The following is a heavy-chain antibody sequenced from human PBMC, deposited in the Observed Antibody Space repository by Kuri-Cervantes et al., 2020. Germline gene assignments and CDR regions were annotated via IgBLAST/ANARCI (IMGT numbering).Heavy chain of an antibody. Sequence: ASVKVSCKASGYTFTSYDINWVRQATGQGLEWMGWMNPNSGNTGYAQKFQGRVTMTRNTSISTAYMELGSLRSEDTAVYYCARGFKAYCGGDCLNFQHWGQGTLVTVSS. CDR3: ARGFKAYCGGDCLNFQH. D-gene: IGHD2-21*02. CDR2: MNPNSGNT. CDR1: GYTFTSYD. J-gene: IGHJ1*01. V-gene: IGHV1-8*02.